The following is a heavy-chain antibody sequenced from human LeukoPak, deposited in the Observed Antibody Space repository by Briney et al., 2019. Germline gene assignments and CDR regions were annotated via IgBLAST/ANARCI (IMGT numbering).Heavy chain of an antibody. CDR2: INSDGSTA. D-gene: IGHD4-23*01. CDR3: AREVGGNLGDAFDI. V-gene: IGHV3-74*03. CDR1: GFTFSNYW. J-gene: IGHJ3*02. Sequence: GGSLRLSCAASGFTFSNYWMHWVRQAPGKGLVWVSRINSDGSTATYADSVKGRFTTSRDNAKKALYVQMNSLRAEDTAVYYCAREVGGNLGDAFDIWGQGTMVTVSS.